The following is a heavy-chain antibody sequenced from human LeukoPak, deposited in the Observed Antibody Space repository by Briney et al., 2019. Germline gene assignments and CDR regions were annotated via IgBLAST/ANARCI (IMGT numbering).Heavy chain of an antibody. V-gene: IGHV1-18*01. CDR3: AREGPSIAAHNDAFDI. J-gene: IGHJ3*02. D-gene: IGHD6-6*01. Sequence: GSSVKVSCKASGYTFTSYGISWVRQAPGQGLEWMGWISGYNGHTDYPQQFQGRVTMTTDTSTSTAYLELRSLTSDDTAVYYCAREGPSIAAHNDAFDIWGQGTMVTVSS. CDR1: GYTFTSYG. CDR2: ISGYNGHT.